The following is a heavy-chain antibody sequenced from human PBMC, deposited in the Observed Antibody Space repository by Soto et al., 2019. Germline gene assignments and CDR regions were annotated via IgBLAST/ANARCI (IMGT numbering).Heavy chain of an antibody. V-gene: IGHV3-33*01. CDR2: IWYDGSNK. CDR3: ARDFGSSGRYFDY. CDR1: GFTFSSYG. Sequence: QVQLVESGGGVVQPGRSLRLSCAASGFTFSSYGMHWVRQAPGKGLEWVAVIWYDGSNKYYADSVKGRFTISRDNSKNTLYLQMNSLRAEDTAVYYCARDFGSSGRYFDYWGQGTLVTVSS. D-gene: IGHD3-22*01. J-gene: IGHJ4*02.